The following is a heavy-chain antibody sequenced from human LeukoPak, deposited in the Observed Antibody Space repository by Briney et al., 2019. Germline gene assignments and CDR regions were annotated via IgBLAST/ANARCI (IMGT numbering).Heavy chain of an antibody. V-gene: IGHV3-30-3*01. CDR1: GFTFSSYA. Sequence: GGSLRLSCAASGFTFSSYAMHWVRQAPGKGLEWVAVISYDGSNKYYADSVEGRFTISRDNSKNTLDLQMNSLRAEDTAVYYCARADLGSCSGGSCYGHYWGQGTLVTVSS. D-gene: IGHD2-15*01. J-gene: IGHJ4*02. CDR2: ISYDGSNK. CDR3: ARADLGSCSGGSCYGHY.